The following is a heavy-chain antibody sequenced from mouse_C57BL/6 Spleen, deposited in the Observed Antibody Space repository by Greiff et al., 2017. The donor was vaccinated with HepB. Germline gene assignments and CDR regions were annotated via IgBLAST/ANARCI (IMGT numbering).Heavy chain of an antibody. CDR2: IDPETGGT. D-gene: IGHD1-1*01. V-gene: IGHV1-15*01. CDR1: GYTFTDYE. Sequence: QVQLQQSGAELVRPGASVTLSCKASGYTFTDYEMHWVKQTPVHGLEWIGAIDPETGGTAYNQKFKGKAILTADKSSSTAYMELRSLTSEDSAVYYCTRRASRGSSLYWYFDVWGTGTTVTVSS. CDR3: TRRASRGSSLYWYFDV. J-gene: IGHJ1*03.